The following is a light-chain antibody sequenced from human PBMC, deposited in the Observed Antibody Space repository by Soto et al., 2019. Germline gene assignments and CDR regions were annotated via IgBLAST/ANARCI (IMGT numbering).Light chain of an antibody. Sequence: QSALTQPASVSGSPGQSITISCTGASSDIGSYNYVSWYQQHLGKAPKLIIYEVSNRPSGVSNRLSGSKSGNTASLTISGLQTEDEADYYCSSYTGTTTVFGGGTKLTV. J-gene: IGLJ3*02. CDR2: EVS. CDR1: SSDIGSYNY. V-gene: IGLV2-14*01. CDR3: SSYTGTTTV.